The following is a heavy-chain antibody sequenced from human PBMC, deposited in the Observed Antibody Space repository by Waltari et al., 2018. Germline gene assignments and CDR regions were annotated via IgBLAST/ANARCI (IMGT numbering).Heavy chain of an antibody. J-gene: IGHJ4*02. V-gene: IGHV3-23*01. Sequence: EVQVWGSGGGFVQPGGSLRLACAAAGFPFSTFDMSWVRQAPGKGLEWVSVSVMSDAGENTHYAESVKGRFTVSRDNSKNTLYLQMNRLRAEDTAVYYCTKGAWLDYWGQGTLVTVSS. CDR2: MSDAGENT. CDR1: GFPFSTFD. CDR3: TKGAWLDY.